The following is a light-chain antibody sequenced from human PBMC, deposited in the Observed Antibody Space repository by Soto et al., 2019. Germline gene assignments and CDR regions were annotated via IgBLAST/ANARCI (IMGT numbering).Light chain of an antibody. Sequence: QSALTQPASVSGSPGQSVTISCAGTSSDVGGYNYVSWYQHHPGKVTKLMIYEISHRPSGVSHRFSGSKSGNTASLTISGRKAEDEADYYCTSYTSRSTYVFVTGTKLTGL. CDR1: SSDVGGYNY. CDR3: TSYTSRSTYV. V-gene: IGLV2-14*01. CDR2: EIS. J-gene: IGLJ1*01.